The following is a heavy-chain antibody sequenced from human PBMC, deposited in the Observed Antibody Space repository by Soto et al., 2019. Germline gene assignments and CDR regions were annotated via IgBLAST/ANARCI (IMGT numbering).Heavy chain of an antibody. Sequence: PSETLSLTCTVSGGSISSGGYYWSWIRQHPGKGLEWIGYIYYSGSTYYNPSLKSRVTISVDTSKNQFSLKLSSVTAADTAVYYCARFRYCSGGSCYRQRNYFDYWGQGTLVTVSS. CDR1: GGSISSGGYY. V-gene: IGHV4-31*03. CDR2: IYYSGST. D-gene: IGHD2-15*01. J-gene: IGHJ4*02. CDR3: ARFRYCSGGSCYRQRNYFDY.